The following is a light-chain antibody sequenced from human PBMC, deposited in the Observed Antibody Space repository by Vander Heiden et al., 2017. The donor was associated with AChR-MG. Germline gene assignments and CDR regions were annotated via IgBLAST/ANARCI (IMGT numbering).Light chain of an antibody. CDR3: SSDTSSSTLV. V-gene: IGLV2-14*01. CDR2: EVR. CDR1: SSDVGGYNY. J-gene: IGLJ2*01. Sequence: QSALTPPASVSGSPGQSITISCTGTSSDVGGYNYVSWYQQHPGKAPKLMIYEVRNRPSGVANRFSGSKAGNTASLTISGLQEEDEADYYCSSDTSSSTLVFGGGTKLTVL.